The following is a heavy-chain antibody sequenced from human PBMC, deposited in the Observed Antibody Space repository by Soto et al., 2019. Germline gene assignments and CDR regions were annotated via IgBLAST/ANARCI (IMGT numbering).Heavy chain of an antibody. D-gene: IGHD2-8*01. CDR1: GYIFTNNG. CDR2: ISAYNGNT. V-gene: IGHV1-18*01. Sequence: GASVKVSCKASGYIFTNNGITWVRQAPGQGLEWMGWISAYNGNTNYAQKLQGRVTMTTDTSTSTAYMELRSLRSDDTAVYYCARDQAYGMDVWGQGTTVTVSS. J-gene: IGHJ6*02. CDR3: ARDQAYGMDV.